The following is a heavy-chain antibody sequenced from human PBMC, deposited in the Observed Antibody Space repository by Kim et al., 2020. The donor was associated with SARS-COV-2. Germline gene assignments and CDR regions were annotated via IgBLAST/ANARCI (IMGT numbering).Heavy chain of an antibody. J-gene: IGHJ4*02. D-gene: IGHD6-19*01. CDR3: ARVPGSGWYYFDY. V-gene: IGHV1-18*01. Sequence: YAQKLQGRVTMTTDTSPSTAYMELRSLRSDDTAVYYCARVPGSGWYYFDYWGQGTLVTVSS.